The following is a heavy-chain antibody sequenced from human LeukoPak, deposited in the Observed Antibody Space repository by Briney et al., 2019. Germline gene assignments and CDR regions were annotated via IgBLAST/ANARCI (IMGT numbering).Heavy chain of an antibody. D-gene: IGHD3-3*01. CDR2: ISGSGGST. CDR1: GFTFSSYA. J-gene: IGHJ6*03. V-gene: IGHV3-23*01. CDR3: ARANYDFWSNYYYYMDV. Sequence: GGSLRLSCAASGFTFSSYAMSWVRQAPGKGLEWVSAISGSGGSTYYADSVKGRFTISRDNSKNTLYLQMNSLRAEDTAVYYCARANYDFWSNYYYYMDVWGKGTTVTVSS.